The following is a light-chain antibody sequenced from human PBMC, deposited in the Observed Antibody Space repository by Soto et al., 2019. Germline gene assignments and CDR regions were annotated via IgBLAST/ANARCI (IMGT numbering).Light chain of an antibody. J-gene: IGKJ1*01. Sequence: DIQMTQSPSSLSASVGDRVTITCRASQSISSYLNWYQQKPGKAPNLLIFDASSLQSGVPSRFSGSGSGTEFTLTISSLQPDDSATYYCQHYNSYSQTFGQGTKVDIK. CDR3: QHYNSYSQT. V-gene: IGKV1-5*01. CDR2: DAS. CDR1: QSISSY.